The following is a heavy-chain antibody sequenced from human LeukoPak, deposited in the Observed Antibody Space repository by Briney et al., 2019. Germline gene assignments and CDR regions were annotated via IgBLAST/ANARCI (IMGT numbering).Heavy chain of an antibody. Sequence: GGSLRLSCAASGFAFSRYSMNWVRQAPGKGLEWVSSISSSSGYIYYADSVKGRFTISRDNAKNSLSLQMDSLRAEDTALYYCARAPITSPFYFDYWGQGTLVTVSS. D-gene: IGHD2-2*01. CDR2: ISSSSGYI. J-gene: IGHJ4*02. V-gene: IGHV3-21*04. CDR3: ARAPITSPFYFDY. CDR1: GFAFSRYS.